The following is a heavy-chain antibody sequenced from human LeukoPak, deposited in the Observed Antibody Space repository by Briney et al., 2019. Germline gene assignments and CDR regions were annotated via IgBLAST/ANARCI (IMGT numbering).Heavy chain of an antibody. V-gene: IGHV4-34*01. D-gene: IGHD2-2*01. CDR1: GGSFSGYY. CDR3: ARHIVVVPAAIFGFDP. Sequence: SEALSLTCAVYGGSFSGYYWSWIRQPPGKGLEWIGEIDHSGSTNYNPSLKSRVTISVDTSKNQFSLKLSSVTAADTAVYYCARHIVVVPAAIFGFDPWGQGTLVTVSS. J-gene: IGHJ5*02. CDR2: IDHSGST.